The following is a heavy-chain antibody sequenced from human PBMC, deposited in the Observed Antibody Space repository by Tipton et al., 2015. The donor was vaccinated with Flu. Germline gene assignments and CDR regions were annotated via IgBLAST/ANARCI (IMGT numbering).Heavy chain of an antibody. CDR3: ARSQDNWNYGYYYYYMDV. J-gene: IGHJ6*03. Sequence: LSCAASGFTFSSYSMNWVRQAPGKGLEWVSSISSSSSYIYYADSVKGRFTISRDNAKNSLYLQMNSLRAEDTAVYYCARSQDNWNYGYYYYYMDVWGKGTTVTVSS. D-gene: IGHD1-7*01. CDR2: ISSSSSYI. CDR1: GFTFSSYS. V-gene: IGHV3-21*01.